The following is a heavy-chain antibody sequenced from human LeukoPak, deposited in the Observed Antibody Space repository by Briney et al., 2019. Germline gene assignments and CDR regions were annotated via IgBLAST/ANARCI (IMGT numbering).Heavy chain of an antibody. V-gene: IGHV4-30-4*08. J-gene: IGHJ6*03. Sequence: SETLSLTCTVSGGSISSGDYYWSWIRQPPGKGLEWIGYIYYSGSTYYNPSLKSRVTISEDTSKNQFSLTLKSVTAADTAVYYCARQISDYYYYYIDVWGKGTTVTVSS. D-gene: IGHD3-10*01. CDR1: GGSISSGDYY. CDR2: IYYSGST. CDR3: ARQISDYYYYYIDV.